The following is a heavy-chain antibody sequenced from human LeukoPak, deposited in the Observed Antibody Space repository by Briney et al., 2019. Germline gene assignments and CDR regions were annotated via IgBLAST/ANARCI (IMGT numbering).Heavy chain of an antibody. CDR3: ARRLRYFDWAYYFDY. Sequence: PSETLSLTCAVYGGSFSGYYWSWIRQPPGKGLEWLGEINHSGSTNYNPSLKSRVTISADTSKNQFSLKLSSVTAADTAVYYCARRLRYFDWAYYFDYWGQGTLVTVSS. V-gene: IGHV4-34*01. CDR2: INHSGST. CDR1: GGSFSGYY. J-gene: IGHJ4*02. D-gene: IGHD3-9*01.